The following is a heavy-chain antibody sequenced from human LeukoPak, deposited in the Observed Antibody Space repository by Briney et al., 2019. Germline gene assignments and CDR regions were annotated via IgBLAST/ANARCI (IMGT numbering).Heavy chain of an antibody. CDR1: GYTFTGYY. V-gene: IGHV1-2*06. CDR3: AREQQLELRALRY. Sequence: ASVKVSCKASGYTFTGYYMHWVRQAPGQGLEWMGRINPNSGGTNYAQKFQGRVTMTRDTSISTAYTELSRLRSDDTAVYYCAREQQLELRALRYWGQGTLVTVSS. J-gene: IGHJ4*02. D-gene: IGHD6-13*01. CDR2: INPNSGGT.